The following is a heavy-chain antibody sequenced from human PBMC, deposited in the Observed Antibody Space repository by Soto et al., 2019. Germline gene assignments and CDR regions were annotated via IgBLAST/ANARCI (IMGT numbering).Heavy chain of an antibody. CDR2: IYYSGST. Sequence: SETLSLTCTVSGGSISSSSYYWGWIRQPPGKGLEWIGSIYYSGSTYYNPSLKSRVTISVDTSKNQFSLKLSSVTAADTAVYYCARLRVVGNYYFDYWGQGTLVTVSS. V-gene: IGHV4-39*01. J-gene: IGHJ4*02. CDR3: ARLRVVGNYYFDY. CDR1: GGSISSSSYY. D-gene: IGHD1-26*01.